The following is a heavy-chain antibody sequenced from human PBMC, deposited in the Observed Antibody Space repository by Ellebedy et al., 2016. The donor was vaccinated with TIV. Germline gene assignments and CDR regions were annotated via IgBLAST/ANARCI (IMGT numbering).Heavy chain of an antibody. CDR1: GGSITSDTNY. CDR3: ARDSFKGSGYVDL. V-gene: IGHV4-31*03. Sequence: MPSETLSLTCTISGGSITSDTNYWSWLRQHPGKGLEWIGYIYYRGSSFYNPSLQSRVTISVDTSKNQFSLKLTSVTAADTAVYYCARDSFKGSGYVDLWGQGTLVTVSS. CDR2: IYYRGSS. J-gene: IGHJ5*02. D-gene: IGHD5-12*01.